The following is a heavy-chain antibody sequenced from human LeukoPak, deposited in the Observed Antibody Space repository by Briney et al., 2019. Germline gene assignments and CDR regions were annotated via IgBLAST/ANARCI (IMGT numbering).Heavy chain of an antibody. D-gene: IGHD3-10*01. CDR2: IYSGGTT. J-gene: IGHJ4*02. Sequence: GGSLRLSCAASGFTVNRNYMIWVRQAPGKGLECVSVIYSGGTTWYADSVKGRFTISRDTNTLYLQMNSVRAEDTAVYYCARKSDSLLVREGDCWGQGTLVTVSS. V-gene: IGHV3-66*01. CDR1: GFTVNRNY. CDR3: ARKSDSLLVREGDC.